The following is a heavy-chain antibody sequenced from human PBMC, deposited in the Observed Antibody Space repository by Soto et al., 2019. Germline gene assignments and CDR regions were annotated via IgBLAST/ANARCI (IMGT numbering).Heavy chain of an antibody. CDR1: GDSITGDEW. V-gene: IGHV4-4*02. CDR2: IHHSGAT. Sequence: QVQLQESGPGLVQPSGTLSLTCAVSGDSITGDEWWSWVRQPPGKGLEWIGEIHHSGATNYNPSLKXXVXRXXDKSKTQFSLKLNSVTAADTAMFYCATQGFYRMGVWGRGTTVTVSS. CDR3: ATQGFYRMGV. J-gene: IGHJ6*02.